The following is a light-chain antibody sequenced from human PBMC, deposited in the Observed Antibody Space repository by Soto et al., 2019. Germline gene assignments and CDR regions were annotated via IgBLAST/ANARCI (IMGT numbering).Light chain of an antibody. CDR2: GAS. Sequence: EIVMTQSPATLSVSPGERATLSCRASQSVSSNLAWYQQKPGQALRPLIYGASTRATGIPARFSGSGSGTDFTLTISRLEPEDFAVYYCQQYGTLLAWTFGQGTKVDIK. J-gene: IGKJ1*01. V-gene: IGKV3-15*01. CDR1: QSVSSN. CDR3: QQYGTLLAWT.